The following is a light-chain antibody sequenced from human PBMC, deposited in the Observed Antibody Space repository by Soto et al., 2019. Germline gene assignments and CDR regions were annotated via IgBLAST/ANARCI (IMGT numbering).Light chain of an antibody. CDR3: SSYTRQSTYV. CDR2: EVN. J-gene: IGLJ1*01. V-gene: IGLV2-14*03. Sequence: QSALTQPASVSGSPGQSMTLSFTGTSSDVGVYKYVSWFQQYPGKVPKLIIYEVNDRPSGVSNRFSASKSGNTASLTISGLQAEDEADYYCSSYTRQSTYVFGTGTKLTVL. CDR1: SSDVGVYKY.